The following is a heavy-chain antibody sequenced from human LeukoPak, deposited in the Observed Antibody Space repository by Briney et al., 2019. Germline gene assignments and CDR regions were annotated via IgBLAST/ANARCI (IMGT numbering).Heavy chain of an antibody. CDR2: IKSNTDGGTS. Sequence: KTGGSLRLSCAASGFTFNNAWLNWVRQAPGKGLEWVGRIKSNTDGGTSDYAAPVKGRFSISRDDSRNTLYLQMNTLKTEDTAVYYCTVITFGGVNNYWGQGTLVTVSS. CDR3: TVITFGGVNNY. D-gene: IGHD3-16*01. J-gene: IGHJ4*02. V-gene: IGHV3-15*07. CDR1: GFTFNNAW.